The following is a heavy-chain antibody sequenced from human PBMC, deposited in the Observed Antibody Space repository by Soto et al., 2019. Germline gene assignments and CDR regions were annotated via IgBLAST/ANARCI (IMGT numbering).Heavy chain of an antibody. CDR3: AKDTRADY. Sequence: QVPLVESGGGVVQPGRSLRLSCAASGFTFSSYGMYWVRQAPGKGLEWVARISYDGSDQFYGDSVKGRFTISRDNSKNILYVQMNSLRSEDTAVYYCAKDTRADYWGQGTVVTVSA. CDR1: GFTFSSYG. CDR2: ISYDGSDQ. V-gene: IGHV3-30*18. D-gene: IGHD2-2*01. J-gene: IGHJ4*02.